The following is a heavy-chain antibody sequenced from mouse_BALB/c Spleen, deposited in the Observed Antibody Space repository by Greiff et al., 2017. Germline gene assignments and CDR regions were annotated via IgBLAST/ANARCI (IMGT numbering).Heavy chain of an antibody. D-gene: IGHD1-1*01. J-gene: IGHJ4*01. Sequence: EVQLVESGGGLVQPGGSRKLSCAASGFTFSSFGMHWVRQAPEQGLEWVAYISSGSSTIYYADTVKGRFTITRDNPKNTLFLQLTSLRSEDTAMYYCARWNYYGSILYAMDYWGQGTSVTVSS. CDR1: GFTFSSFG. CDR3: ARWNYYGSILYAMDY. V-gene: IGHV5-17*02. CDR2: ISSGSSTI.